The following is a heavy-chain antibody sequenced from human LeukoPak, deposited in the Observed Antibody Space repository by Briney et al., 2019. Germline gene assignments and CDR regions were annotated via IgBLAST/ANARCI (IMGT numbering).Heavy chain of an antibody. CDR1: GYTFTNYG. CDR2: ISAYNGNT. Sequence: GASVKVSCKASGYTFTNYGISWVRQAPGQGLEWMGWISAYNGNTKYAQKIQGRVTMTTDTSTSTAYMELRSLRSDDTAVYYCARDWRAGTAYSDYWGQGTLVTVSS. J-gene: IGHJ4*02. D-gene: IGHD1/OR15-1a*01. CDR3: ARDWRAGTAYSDY. V-gene: IGHV1-18*01.